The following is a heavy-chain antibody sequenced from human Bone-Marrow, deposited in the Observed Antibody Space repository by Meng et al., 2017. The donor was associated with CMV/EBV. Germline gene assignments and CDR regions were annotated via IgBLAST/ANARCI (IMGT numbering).Heavy chain of an antibody. J-gene: IGHJ2*01. D-gene: IGHD2-8*01. CDR3: AREGCTNGVCSHGYFYL. CDR1: GGSISSYY. Sequence: SETLSLTCTVSGGSISSYYWSWIRQPPGKGLEWIGYIYYSGSTNYNPSLKSRVTISVDTSKNQFSLKLSSVTAADTVVYYCAREGCTNGVCSHGYFYLWGRGTLVSVSS. V-gene: IGHV4-59*01. CDR2: IYYSGST.